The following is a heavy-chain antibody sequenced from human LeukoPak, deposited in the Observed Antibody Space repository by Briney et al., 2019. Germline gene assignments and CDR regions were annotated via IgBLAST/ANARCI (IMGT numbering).Heavy chain of an antibody. CDR1: GGSISGHF. CDR2: IHYGGST. Sequence: SEALSLPCTVAGGSISGHFWSWSRQPPGKGLELTGHIHYGGSTFYKPSLKSGVTISLDSARNQFSLRLTSVPAADTAVYYCARFSSECSDDSCYLDYWGQGTLVTVSS. J-gene: IGHJ4*02. V-gene: IGHV4-59*11. D-gene: IGHD3-22*01. CDR3: ARFSSECSDDSCYLDY.